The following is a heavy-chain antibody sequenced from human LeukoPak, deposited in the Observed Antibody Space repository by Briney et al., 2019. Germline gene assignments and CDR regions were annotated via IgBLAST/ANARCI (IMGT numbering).Heavy chain of an antibody. CDR3: ARGTGMIRGAAGS. V-gene: IGHV4-59*01. J-gene: IGHJ5*02. D-gene: IGHD3-10*01. CDR2: MYYSGSP. CDR1: GGPISSYY. Sequence: SETLSLTCSVCGGPISSYYWSWIRQPPGKGLEWIGYMYYSGSPNYNPSLEGRGTISVDTSKNQFSLKLTSVTAADTAVYYCARGTGMIRGAAGSWGQGTLVTVSS.